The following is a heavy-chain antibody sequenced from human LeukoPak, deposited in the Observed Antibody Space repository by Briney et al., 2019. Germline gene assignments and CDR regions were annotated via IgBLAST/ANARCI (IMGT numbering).Heavy chain of an antibody. CDR2: IYYSGST. CDR3: ATGGSYYLFDY. J-gene: IGHJ4*02. D-gene: IGHD1-26*01. V-gene: IGHV4-59*01. CDR1: GFTFSSYA. Sequence: PGGSLRLSCAASGFTFSSYAMHWVRQAPGKGLEWIGYIYYSGSTNYNPSLKSRVTISVDTSKNQFSLKLSSVTAADTAVYYCATGGSYYLFDYWGQGTLVTVSS.